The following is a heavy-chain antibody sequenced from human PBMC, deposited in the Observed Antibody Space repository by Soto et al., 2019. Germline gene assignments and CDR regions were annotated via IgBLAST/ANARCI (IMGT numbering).Heavy chain of an antibody. D-gene: IGHD6-6*01. CDR2: MNSGGRS. V-gene: IGHV3-23*01. CDR1: GFTFSNYS. J-gene: IGHJ6*02. Sequence: HPGGSLRLSCAASGFTFSNYSMSWVRQAPGKGLEWVSGMNSGGRSYYADSVKGRFTISRDTSKNMLYLQMSSLRADDTAVFYCAKALQYSSSRDSFYYGMDVWGQGTTVTVSS. CDR3: AKALQYSSSRDSFYYGMDV.